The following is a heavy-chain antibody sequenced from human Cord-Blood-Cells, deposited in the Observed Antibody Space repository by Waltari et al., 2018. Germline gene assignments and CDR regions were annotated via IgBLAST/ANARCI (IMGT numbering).Heavy chain of an antibody. CDR3: ARERAAAGTRYFQH. J-gene: IGHJ1*01. D-gene: IGHD6-13*01. CDR2: INPNSGGT. Sequence: QVQLVQSGAEVKKPGASVKGSCKASGYTFTGYYIHWVRQAPGQGLEWLGWINPNSGGTNYAQKFQGRVTMTRDTSISTAYMELSRLRSDDTAVYYCARERAAAGTRYFQHWGQGTLVTVSS. CDR1: GYTFTGYY. V-gene: IGHV1-2*02.